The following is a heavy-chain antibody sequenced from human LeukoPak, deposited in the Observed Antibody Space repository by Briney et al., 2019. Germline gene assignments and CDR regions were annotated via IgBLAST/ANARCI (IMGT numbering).Heavy chain of an antibody. CDR1: GFTFGSYA. V-gene: IGHV3-23*01. Sequence: GGSLRLSCAASGFTFGSYAMSWVRQAPGKGLEWVSAISGSGGSTYYADSVKGRFTISRDNSKNTLYLQMNSLRAEDTAVYYCARYDCSSTSCLFDYWGQGTLVTVSS. CDR3: ARYDCSSTSCLFDY. J-gene: IGHJ4*02. D-gene: IGHD2-2*01. CDR2: ISGSGGST.